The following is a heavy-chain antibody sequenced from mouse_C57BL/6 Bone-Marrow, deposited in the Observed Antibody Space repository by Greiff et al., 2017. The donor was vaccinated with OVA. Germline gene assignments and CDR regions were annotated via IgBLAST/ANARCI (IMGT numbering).Heavy chain of an antibody. V-gene: IGHV1-72*01. CDR2: IDPNSGGP. D-gene: IGHD1-1*01. J-gene: IGHJ2*01. CDR3: ARGGPFITTVVATDYFDY. CDR1: CYTFTSYW. Sequence: VQLQQPGAELVKPGASVKLSCKASCYTFTSYWMHWVKQRPGRGLAWIGRIDPNSGGPKYNEKFQSKATMTVDKPSSTAYMQLICLTSEDSAVYYCARGGPFITTVVATDYFDYWGQGTTLTVAS.